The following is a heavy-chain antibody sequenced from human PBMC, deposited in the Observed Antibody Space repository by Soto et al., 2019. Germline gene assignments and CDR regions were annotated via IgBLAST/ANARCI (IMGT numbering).Heavy chain of an antibody. J-gene: IGHJ3*02. CDR2: IWYDGSNK. D-gene: IGHD2-8*01. V-gene: IGHV3-33*01. Sequence: GGSLRHSYAASGFPFSSYGMHWVRTAPGKGLEWVAVIWYDGSNKYYADSVKGRFTISRDNSKNTLYLQMNSLRAEDTAVYYCARDRRNGLSWGSSDAFDIWGQGTMVTVSS. CDR3: ARDRRNGLSWGSSDAFDI. CDR1: GFPFSSYG.